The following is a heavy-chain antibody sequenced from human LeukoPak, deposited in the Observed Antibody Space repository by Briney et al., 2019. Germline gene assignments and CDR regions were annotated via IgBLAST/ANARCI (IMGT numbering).Heavy chain of an antibody. CDR3: ARDTHSIYYYDSSGPRGTGDAFDI. D-gene: IGHD3-22*01. J-gene: IGHJ3*02. Sequence: SETLSLTCAVYGGSFSDSSWHWIRQPPGYGLDWIGEVKHTGVTNYNPSLNSRVTISKDTSKKQFSLKLTSVTAADTAVYYCARDTHSIYYYDSSGPRGTGDAFDIWGQGTMVTVSS. V-gene: IGHV4-34*01. CDR1: GGSFSDSS. CDR2: VKHTGVT.